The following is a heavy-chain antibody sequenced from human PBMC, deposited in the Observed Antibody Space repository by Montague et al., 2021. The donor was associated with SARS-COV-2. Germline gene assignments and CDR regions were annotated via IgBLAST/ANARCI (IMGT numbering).Heavy chain of an antibody. CDR3: ARDLGGSYVRGMDV. CDR2: ICYDGSNK. Sequence: SLRLSCAASGFTFSSYGMHWVRQAPGKGLEWVAVICYDGSNKYYTDSVKGRFTISRDNAKNSLYLQMNSLRAEDTAVYYCARDLGGSYVRGMDVWGQGTTVTVSS. V-gene: IGHV3-33*01. J-gene: IGHJ6*02. CDR1: GFTFSSYG. D-gene: IGHD1-26*01.